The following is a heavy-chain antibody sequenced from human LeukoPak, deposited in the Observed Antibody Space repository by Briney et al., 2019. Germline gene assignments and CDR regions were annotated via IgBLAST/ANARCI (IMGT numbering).Heavy chain of an antibody. CDR1: GGSFSGYY. CDR3: ARDQGGFYFNS. V-gene: IGHV4-34*01. Sequence: SETLSLTCAVYGGSFSGYYWSWIRQPPGKGLEWIGEINHSGSTNYSPSLKSRVTISVDTSKNQFSLKLTSVTAADTAVYYCARDQGGFYFNSWGQGTLVTVSS. CDR2: INHSGST. J-gene: IGHJ4*02.